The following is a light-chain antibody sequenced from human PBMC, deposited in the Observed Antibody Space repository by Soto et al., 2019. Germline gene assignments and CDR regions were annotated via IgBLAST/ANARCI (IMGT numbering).Light chain of an antibody. J-gene: IGKJ3*01. Sequence: EIVLTQSPATLSLSPGERATLSCRASQSISSYLAWYQQKPGQAPRLLIYDASNRATGIPARFSGSGSGTDFTLTISSLEPEDFADYYCQQRSNWRFTFGPGTKVDIK. CDR1: QSISSY. CDR2: DAS. CDR3: QQRSNWRFT. V-gene: IGKV3-11*01.